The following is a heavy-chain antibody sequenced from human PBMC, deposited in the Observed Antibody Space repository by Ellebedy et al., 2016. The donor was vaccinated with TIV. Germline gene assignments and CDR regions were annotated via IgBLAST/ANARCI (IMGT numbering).Heavy chain of an antibody. CDR2: MNPNSGNT. D-gene: IGHD5-18*01. CDR3: ARRGYSYGVYYFDY. J-gene: IGHJ4*02. CDR1: GYTFIDYT. V-gene: IGHV1-8*01. Sequence: ASVKVSCKASGYTFIDYTLNWVRQAPGQGLEWLGWMNPNSGNTGYAQKFQGRVTMTRNTSISTAYMELSSLRSEDTAVYYCARRGYSYGVYYFDYWGQGTLVTVSS.